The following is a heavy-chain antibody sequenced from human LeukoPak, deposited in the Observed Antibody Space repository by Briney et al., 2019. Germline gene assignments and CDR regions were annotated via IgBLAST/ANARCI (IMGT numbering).Heavy chain of an antibody. CDR3: ARDRKYYDSSGYYSY. V-gene: IGHV3-23*01. J-gene: IGHJ4*02. CDR1: GFTFSSYA. CDR2: ISGSGGST. Sequence: GGSLRLSCAASGFTFSSYAMSWVRQAPGKGLEWVSAISGSGGSTYYADSVKGRFTISRDNSKNTLYLQMNSLRAEDTAVYYCARDRKYYDSSGYYSYWGQGTLVTVSS. D-gene: IGHD3-22*01.